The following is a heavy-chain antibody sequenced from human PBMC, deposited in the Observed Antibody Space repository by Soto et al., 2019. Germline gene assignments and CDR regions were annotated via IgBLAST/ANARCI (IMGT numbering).Heavy chain of an antibody. Sequence: QVQLVQSGAEVKKPGSSVKVSCKASGGTFSSYTISWVRQAPGQGLEWMGRIIPILGIANYAQKFQGRVTITADKSTSTAYMELSSLRSEDTAVYYCARQESYSSSWYGAFDIWGQGTMVTVSS. CDR3: ARQESYSSSWYGAFDI. CDR2: IIPILGIA. CDR1: GGTFSSYT. J-gene: IGHJ3*02. D-gene: IGHD6-13*01. V-gene: IGHV1-69*02.